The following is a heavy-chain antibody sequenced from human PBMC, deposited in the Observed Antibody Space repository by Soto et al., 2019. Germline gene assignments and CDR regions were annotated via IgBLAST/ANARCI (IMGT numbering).Heavy chain of an antibody. V-gene: IGHV3-66*01. J-gene: IGHJ4*02. CDR1: GFTVSSNY. CDR3: ARGLYSGWHYFDY. Sequence: EVQLVESGGGLVQPGGSLRLSCAASGFTVSSNYMSWVRQAPGKGLEWVSVIYSGGSTYYADSVKGRFTISRDNSKNTLYLQMNSLRAGDTAVYYCARGLYSGWHYFDYWCQGPLVTVSS. CDR2: IYSGGST. D-gene: IGHD5-12*01.